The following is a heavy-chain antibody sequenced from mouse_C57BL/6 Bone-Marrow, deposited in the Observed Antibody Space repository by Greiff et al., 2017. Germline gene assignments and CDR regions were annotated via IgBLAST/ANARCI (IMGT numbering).Heavy chain of an antibody. CDR2: IDPENGDT. V-gene: IGHV14-4*01. CDR3: ATGEWLRRGYFDV. Sequence: VQLQQSGAELVRPGASVKLSCTASGFNFKDDYMHWVKQRPEQGLEWIGWIDPENGDTEYASKFQGKATITADTSSNTAYLQLSSLTSEDTAVYYCATGEWLRRGYFDVWGRGTAVTVTS. D-gene: IGHD2-2*01. CDR1: GFNFKDDY. J-gene: IGHJ1*03.